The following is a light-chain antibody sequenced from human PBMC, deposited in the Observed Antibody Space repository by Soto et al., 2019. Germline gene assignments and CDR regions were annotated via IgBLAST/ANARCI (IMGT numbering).Light chain of an antibody. CDR3: SLYTGSSSYVV. V-gene: IGLV2-18*01. Sequence: QSALTQPPSVSGSPGQSVTIYCTGTSSDGGSYNRVSWYQQPPGTSPKLMIYEVSNRPSGVPDRFSGSKSGHKASVTISGLQADDGGDYYCSLYTGSSSYVVFGGGNKLTVL. CDR2: EVS. J-gene: IGLJ2*01. CDR1: SSDGGSYNR.